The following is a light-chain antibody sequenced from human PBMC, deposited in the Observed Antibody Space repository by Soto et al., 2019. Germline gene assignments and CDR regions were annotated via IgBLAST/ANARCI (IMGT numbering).Light chain of an antibody. Sequence: EIVMTQFPATLSVSPGERATLSCRASENISTKLAWYQQKAGQAPRLLIFDASTRATGIPARFSGSGSETEFTLTIISLQSEDFAVYYCQQYHNWPPITFGGGTKVEIK. CDR3: QQYHNWPPIT. CDR1: ENISTK. V-gene: IGKV3-15*01. CDR2: DAS. J-gene: IGKJ4*01.